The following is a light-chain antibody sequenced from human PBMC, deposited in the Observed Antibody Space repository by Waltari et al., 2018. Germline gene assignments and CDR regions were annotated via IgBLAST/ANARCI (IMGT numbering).Light chain of an antibody. Sequence: QSALTQPAFVSGSPGQSITIFCIGTNSDVGGYNYVSWYQQHPGKAPKLMIYDVTKRPSGVSNRFSGSKSGNTASLTISWLQAEDEADYYCNSYRNINTYVFGTGTKVTVL. CDR2: DVT. V-gene: IGLV2-14*01. CDR1: NSDVGGYNY. J-gene: IGLJ1*01. CDR3: NSYRNINTYV.